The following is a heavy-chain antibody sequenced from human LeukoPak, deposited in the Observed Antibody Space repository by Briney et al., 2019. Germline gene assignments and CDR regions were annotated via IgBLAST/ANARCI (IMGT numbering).Heavy chain of an antibody. Sequence: GESQKISCKGSGYSFTSYWIGCVRHMPAKDLQWMGIIYPGDSDTRYSPSFQDQVTISADKSINTAYLQWSSLKASDTAMYYCAVPSGYDYSFDYWGQGTLVTVSS. CDR3: AVPSGYDYSFDY. CDR2: IYPGDSDT. J-gene: IGHJ4*02. CDR1: GYSFTSYW. D-gene: IGHD5-12*01. V-gene: IGHV5-51*01.